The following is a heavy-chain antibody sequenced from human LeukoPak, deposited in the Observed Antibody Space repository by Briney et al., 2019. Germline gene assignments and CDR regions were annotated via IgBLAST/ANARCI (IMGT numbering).Heavy chain of an antibody. CDR1: GGSISSSSYY. V-gene: IGHV4-39*01. D-gene: IGHD3-22*01. Sequence: SETLSLTCTVSGGSISSSSYYWGWIRQPPGKGLEWIGSIYYSGSTYYNPSLKSRVTISVDTSKNQFSLKLSSVTAADTAVYYCASTSAYYYDSSGYYYHFDYWGQGTLVTVSS. CDR2: IYYSGST. J-gene: IGHJ4*02. CDR3: ASTSAYYYDSSGYYYHFDY.